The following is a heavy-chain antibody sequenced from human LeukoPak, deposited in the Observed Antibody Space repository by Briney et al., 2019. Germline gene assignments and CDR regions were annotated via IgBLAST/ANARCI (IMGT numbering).Heavy chain of an antibody. V-gene: IGHV1-18*01. CDR2: ISAYNGNT. J-gene: IGHJ4*02. Sequence: GASVKVSCEASGYTFTSYGISWVRQAPGQGLEWTGWISAYNGNTNYAQKLQGRVTMTTDTSTSTAYMELRSLRSDDTAVYYCARYHYYDSSGGFDYWGQGTLVTVSS. D-gene: IGHD3-22*01. CDR3: ARYHYYDSSGGFDY. CDR1: GYTFTSYG.